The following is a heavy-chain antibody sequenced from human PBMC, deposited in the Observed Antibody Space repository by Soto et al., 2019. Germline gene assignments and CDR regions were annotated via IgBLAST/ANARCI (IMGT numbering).Heavy chain of an antibody. V-gene: IGHV3-33*01. CDR1: GFTFSSYG. CDR2: IWYDGSNK. Sequence: PGGSLRLSCAASGFTFSSYGMHWVRQAPGKGLEWVAVIWYDGSNKYYADSVKGRFTISRDNSKNTLYLQMNSLRAEDTAVYYCAREGITMVRGVIHYYGMDVWGQGTTVTVS. J-gene: IGHJ6*02. CDR3: AREGITMVRGVIHYYGMDV. D-gene: IGHD3-10*01.